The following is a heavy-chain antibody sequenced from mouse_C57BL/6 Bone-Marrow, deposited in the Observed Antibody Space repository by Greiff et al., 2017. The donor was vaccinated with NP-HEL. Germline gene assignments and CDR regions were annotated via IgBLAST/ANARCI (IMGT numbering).Heavy chain of an antibody. CDR3: ARHCSRYWYFDV. V-gene: IGHV2-6-1*01. CDR1: GFSLTSYG. J-gene: IGHJ1*03. Sequence: QVQLKESGPGLVAPSQSLSITCTVSGFSLTSYGVHWVRQPPGKGLEWLVVIWSDGSTTYYSALKSRLSISKDNSKSQVFLKMNSLQTDDTAMYYCARHCSRYWYFDVWGTGTTVTVSS. CDR2: IWSDGST. D-gene: IGHD1-1*01.